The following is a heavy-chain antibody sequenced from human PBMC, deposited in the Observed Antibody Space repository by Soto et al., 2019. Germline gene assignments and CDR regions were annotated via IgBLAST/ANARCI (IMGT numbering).Heavy chain of an antibody. V-gene: IGHV3-53*04. CDR1: GFTVSSNY. J-gene: IGHJ6*03. Sequence: EVQLVESGGGLVQPGGSLRLSCAASGFTVSSNYMSWVRQAPGKGLEWVSVIYSGGSTYYADSVKGRFTISRHNSKNTLYLQMNSLRAEDTAVYYCARAYRGGSGSYYNVRALNYYYYMDVWGKGTTVTVSS. D-gene: IGHD3-10*01. CDR2: IYSGGST. CDR3: ARAYRGGSGSYYNVRALNYYYYMDV.